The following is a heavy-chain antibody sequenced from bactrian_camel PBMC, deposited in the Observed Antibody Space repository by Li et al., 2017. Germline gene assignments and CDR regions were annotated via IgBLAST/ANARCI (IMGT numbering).Heavy chain of an antibody. CDR3: AAGTDWLPMTSGALDA. CDR1: GNIASSYC. J-gene: IGHJ3*01. CDR2: IYPGGSTT. D-gene: IGHD4*01. V-gene: IGHV3S1*01. Sequence: HVQLVESGGASVQAGGSLRLSCAASGNIASSYCMGWFRQAPGKEREGIAAIYPGGSTTYYADSVKGRFTISQDNAKGTLYLQMNRLKPEDTAMYYCAAGTDWLPMTSGALDAWGLETQVTVS.